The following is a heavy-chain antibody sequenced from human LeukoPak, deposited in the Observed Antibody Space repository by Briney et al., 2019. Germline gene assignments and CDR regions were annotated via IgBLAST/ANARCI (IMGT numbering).Heavy chain of an antibody. CDR1: GYTFTSYG. D-gene: IGHD1-26*01. V-gene: IGHV1-18*01. CDR3: AADLNVEWELPTFDY. J-gene: IGHJ4*02. CDR2: ISAYNGNT. Sequence: ASVNVSCKASGYTFTSYGISWVRQAPGQGLEWMGWISAYNGNTNYAQKLQGRVTMATDTSTSTAYMELRSLRSDDTAVYYCAADLNVEWELPTFDYWGQGTLVTVSS.